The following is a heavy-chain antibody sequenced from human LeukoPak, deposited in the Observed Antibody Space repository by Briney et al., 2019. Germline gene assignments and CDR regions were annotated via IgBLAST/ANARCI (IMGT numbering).Heavy chain of an antibody. V-gene: IGHV1-69*13. CDR3: ATGTGYCSSTSCYYYYYYMDV. D-gene: IGHD2-2*01. J-gene: IGHJ6*03. CDR2: IIPIFGTA. Sequence: SVRVSCKASGGTFSSYAISWVRQAPGQGLEWMGGIIPIFGTANYAQKFQGRVTITADESTSTAYMELSSLRSEDTAVYYCATGTGYCSSTSCYYYYYYMDVWGKGTTVTVSS. CDR1: GGTFSSYA.